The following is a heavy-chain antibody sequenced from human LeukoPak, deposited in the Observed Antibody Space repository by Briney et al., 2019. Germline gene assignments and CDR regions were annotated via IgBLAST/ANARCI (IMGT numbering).Heavy chain of an antibody. CDR2: THYSGST. CDR3: ARWGGRLNAFDI. J-gene: IGHJ3*02. Sequence: SETLSLTCSVSGDSVSSYHWNWIRQPPGKGLEWIGYTHYSGSTTYSPSLKSRVTTSVDTSKNQFSLNLSSVTAADAAVYYCARWGGRLNAFDIWGQGTMVTVSS. CDR1: GDSVSSYH. V-gene: IGHV4-59*02. D-gene: IGHD3-16*01.